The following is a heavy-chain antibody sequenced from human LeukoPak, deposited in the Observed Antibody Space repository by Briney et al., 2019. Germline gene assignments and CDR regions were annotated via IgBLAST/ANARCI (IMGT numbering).Heavy chain of an antibody. CDR2: ISPNSGGT. V-gene: IGHV1-2*02. J-gene: IGHJ4*02. Sequence: GASVKVSCKASGYTFTGHYMHWVRQAPGQGLEWMGWISPNSGGTNYAQKFQGRVTMTRDTSISTAYMELSRLRSDDTAVYYCARSSPYGADYWGQGTLVTVSS. CDR1: GYTFTGHY. CDR3: ARSSPYGADY. D-gene: IGHD4-17*01.